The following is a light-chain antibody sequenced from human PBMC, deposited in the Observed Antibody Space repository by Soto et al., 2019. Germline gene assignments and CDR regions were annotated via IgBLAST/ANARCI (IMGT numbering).Light chain of an antibody. Sequence: DIQMTQSPSTLSGSVGDRVTITCRASQTISSWLAWYQQKPGKAPKLLIYKASTLKSGVPSRFSASGSGTDFTLTISSLQPEDYATYYCQQSYNAPFNFGPGTKVDIK. CDR2: KAS. J-gene: IGKJ3*01. V-gene: IGKV1-5*03. CDR3: QQSYNAPFN. CDR1: QTISSW.